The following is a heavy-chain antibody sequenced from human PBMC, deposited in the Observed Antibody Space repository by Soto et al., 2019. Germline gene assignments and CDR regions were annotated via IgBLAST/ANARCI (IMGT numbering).Heavy chain of an antibody. V-gene: IGHV1-69*01. D-gene: IGHD3-22*01. J-gene: IGHJ4*02. Sequence: QVYLVQSGAEVKKPGSSVKVSCKALRGTFTNYAFSWVRQAPGQGLEWMGGIMPFFGSGNYAQKFQGRINITADGSTSSVYLELTSLRSEDTAVCYCARDRAGYYSHFVYWGQGTLVTVSS. CDR2: IMPFFGSG. CDR1: RGTFTNYA. CDR3: ARDRAGYYSHFVY.